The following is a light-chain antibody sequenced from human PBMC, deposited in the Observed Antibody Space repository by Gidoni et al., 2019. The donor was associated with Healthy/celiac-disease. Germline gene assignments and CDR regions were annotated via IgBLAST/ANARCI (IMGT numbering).Light chain of an antibody. CDR1: KSISSW. CDR2: KAS. Sequence: IQMPQSPSTLSASVGDRVTITCRASKSISSWLAWYQQKPGKAPKLLIYKASSLESGVPSRFSGSGSGTEFTLTISSLQPDDFATYYCQQYNSYSRTFGQGTKVEIK. CDR3: QQYNSYSRT. V-gene: IGKV1-5*03. J-gene: IGKJ1*01.